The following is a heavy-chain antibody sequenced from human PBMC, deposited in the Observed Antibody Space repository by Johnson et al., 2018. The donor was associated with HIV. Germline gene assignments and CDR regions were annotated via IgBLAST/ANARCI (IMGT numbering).Heavy chain of an antibody. CDR3: ARDRAVAATSGAGAFDI. CDR2: ISYDGSNK. CDR1: GFTFSSYD. Sequence: QVQLVESGGGVVQPGRSLRLSCAASGFTFSSYDMHWVRQPPGKGLEWVAGISYDGSNKYYADSVKGRFTISRDNSKNTLYLQMNSLRAEDTAVYYCARDRAVAATSGAGAFDIWGQGTMVTVSS. V-gene: IGHV3-30*03. D-gene: IGHD2-15*01. J-gene: IGHJ3*02.